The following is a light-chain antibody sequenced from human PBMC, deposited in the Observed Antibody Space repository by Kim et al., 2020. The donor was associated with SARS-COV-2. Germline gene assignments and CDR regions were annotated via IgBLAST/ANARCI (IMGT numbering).Light chain of an antibody. CDR2: DVS. CDR3: SSYTSSSTRV. J-gene: IGLJ3*02. V-gene: IGLV2-14*03. Sequence: QPITISCTGTSSDVGGYNYVSWYQQHPGKAPKLMIYDVSNRPSGVSNRFSGSKSGNTASLTISGLQAEDEADYYCSSYTSSSTRVFGGGTQLTVL. CDR1: SSDVGGYNY.